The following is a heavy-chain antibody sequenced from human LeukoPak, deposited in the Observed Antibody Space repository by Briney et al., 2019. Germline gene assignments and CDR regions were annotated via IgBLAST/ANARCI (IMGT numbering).Heavy chain of an antibody. D-gene: IGHD6-19*01. CDR1: GYSFTSYW. CDR3: ARSRDVAGTYRSFDY. V-gene: IGHV5-51*01. CDR2: IYPGDSDT. Sequence: GESLKISCKGAGYSFTSYWIGWVRQMPGKGLEGRGIIYPGDSDTRYSPSFQGQLTISVAESLTTAFLPWGSLKASDTAIYYCARSRDVAGTYRSFDYWGQGTLVTVSP. J-gene: IGHJ4*02.